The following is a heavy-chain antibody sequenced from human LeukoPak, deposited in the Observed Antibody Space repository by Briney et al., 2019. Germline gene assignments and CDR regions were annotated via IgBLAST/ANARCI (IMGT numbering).Heavy chain of an antibody. Sequence: SVKVSCKASGGTFSSYAISWVRQAPGQGLEWMGRIIPILGIANYAQKFQGRVTITADKSTSTAYMELSSLRSEDTAVYYCARVRRILYYDFWSGYYTDLDYWGQGTLVTVSS. CDR2: IIPILGIA. CDR1: GGTFSSYA. J-gene: IGHJ4*02. V-gene: IGHV1-69*04. D-gene: IGHD3-3*01. CDR3: ARVRRILYYDFWSGYYTDLDY.